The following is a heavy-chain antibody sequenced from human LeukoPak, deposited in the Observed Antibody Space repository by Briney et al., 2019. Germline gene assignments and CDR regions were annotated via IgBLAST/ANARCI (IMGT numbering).Heavy chain of an antibody. CDR2: ISRSGSTK. J-gene: IGHJ6*03. Sequence: GGSLRLSCAASGFTFSDYNMRWIRQAPGKGLEWVSSISRSGSTKYYADSVKGRFTISRDNAKNSLFLQMNSLRAEDTAVHYCARGGAPVYYYYMDVWGKGTTVTISS. CDR1: GFTFSDYN. V-gene: IGHV3-11*01. CDR3: ARGGAPVYYYYMDV.